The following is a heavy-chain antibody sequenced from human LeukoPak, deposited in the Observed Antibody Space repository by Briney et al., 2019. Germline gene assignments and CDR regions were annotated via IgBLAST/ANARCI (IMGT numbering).Heavy chain of an antibody. V-gene: IGHV3-48*01. Sequence: GVSLRLSCAASGFTFSSNSMNWVRQAPGKGPEWVSYISSGSGTIYYADSVRGRFTISRDNAKNSLYPQMNSLRAEDTAVYYCARRISVGALDIWGQGTMVTVSS. CDR1: GFTFSSNS. CDR2: ISSGSGTI. CDR3: ARRISVGALDI. J-gene: IGHJ3*02.